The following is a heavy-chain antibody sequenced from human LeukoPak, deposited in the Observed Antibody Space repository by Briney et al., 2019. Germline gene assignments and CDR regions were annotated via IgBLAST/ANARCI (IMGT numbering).Heavy chain of an antibody. J-gene: IGHJ5*02. CDR2: ISTDGSDK. CDR1: GFTFSDYG. D-gene: IGHD6-13*01. Sequence: GRSLRLSCAASGFTFSDYGMQWVRQAPGKGLEWVALISTDGSDKDYADSVKGRFTLSRDNSKNTLYLQMNSLRVEDTAVYYCAKDGTSSWFGEATWGRGTLVTVSP. V-gene: IGHV3-30*18. CDR3: AKDGTSSWFGEAT.